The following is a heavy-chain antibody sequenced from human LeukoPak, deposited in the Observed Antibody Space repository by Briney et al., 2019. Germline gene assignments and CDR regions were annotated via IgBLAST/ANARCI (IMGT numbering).Heavy chain of an antibody. CDR3: ARDRPVPNYYGSKGPLHIYYGMDV. J-gene: IGHJ6*02. Sequence: GGSLRLSCAASGFTFSSYAMSWVRQAPGKGLEWVSVIYSGGSTYYADSVKGRFTISRDNSKNTLYLQMNSLRAEDTAVYYCARDRPVPNYYGSKGPLHIYYGMDVWGQGTTVTVSS. V-gene: IGHV3-53*01. CDR2: IYSGGST. D-gene: IGHD3-10*01. CDR1: GFTFSSYA.